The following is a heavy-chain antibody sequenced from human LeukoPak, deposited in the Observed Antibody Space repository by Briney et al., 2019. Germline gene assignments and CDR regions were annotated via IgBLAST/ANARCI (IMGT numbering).Heavy chain of an antibody. J-gene: IGHJ3*01. Sequence: GASVKVSCKASGGTFSSYAISWVRQAPGQGLEWMGGIIPIFGTANYAQKFQGRVTITADESTSTAYMELSSLRSDDTAVYYCARVAGTYYYDSSGYYEPFDFWGQGTMVTVSS. CDR2: IIPIFGTA. CDR1: GGTFSSYA. D-gene: IGHD3-22*01. V-gene: IGHV1-69*13. CDR3: ARVAGTYYYDSSGYYEPFDF.